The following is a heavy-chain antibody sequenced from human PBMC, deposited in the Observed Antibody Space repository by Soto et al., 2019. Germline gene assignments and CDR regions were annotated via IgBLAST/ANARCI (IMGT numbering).Heavy chain of an antibody. V-gene: IGHV3-7*01. Sequence: GGSLRLSCAASGFTFSSYWLSWVRKCPGQGLEWVANIKQVGSVTYYVHSVRARFTPSRANAENSPHRQMRSRRAGDTPIYFFERVAYRNGWIFDDWGQGTLVTVSP. J-gene: IGHJ4*01. D-gene: IGHD6-19*01. CDR2: IKQVGSVT. CDR3: ERVAYRNGWIFDD. CDR1: GFTFSSYW.